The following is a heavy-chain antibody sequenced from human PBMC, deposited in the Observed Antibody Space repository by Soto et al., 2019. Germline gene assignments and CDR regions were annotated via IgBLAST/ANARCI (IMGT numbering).Heavy chain of an antibody. CDR2: INPNSGGT. D-gene: IGHD6-13*01. Sequence: QVQLVQSGAEVKKPGASVKVSCKASGYTFTGHYMHWVRQAPGQGLEWMGWINPNSGGTNYAQKFQGRVTMTRDTSISTAYMELSRLRSDDTAVYYCARVKAAAGTNYYYYGMDVWGQGTTVTVSS. CDR3: ARVKAAAGTNYYYYGMDV. V-gene: IGHV1-2*02. CDR1: GYTFTGHY. J-gene: IGHJ6*02.